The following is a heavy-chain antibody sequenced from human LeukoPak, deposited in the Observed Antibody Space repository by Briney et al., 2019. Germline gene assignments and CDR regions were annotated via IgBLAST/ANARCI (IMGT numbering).Heavy chain of an antibody. CDR3: AREDVVGGYSYGIDY. D-gene: IGHD5-18*01. J-gene: IGHJ4*02. CDR2: INHSGST. V-gene: IGHV4-34*01. CDR1: GGSFSGYY. Sequence: SETLSLTCAVYGGSFSGYYWSWIRQPPGKGLEWIGEINHSGSTNYNPSLKSRVTISVDTSKNQFSLKLSSVTAADTAVYYCAREDVVGGYSYGIDYWGQGTLVTVSS.